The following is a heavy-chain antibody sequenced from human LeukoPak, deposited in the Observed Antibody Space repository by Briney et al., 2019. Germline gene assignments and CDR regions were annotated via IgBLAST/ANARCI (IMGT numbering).Heavy chain of an antibody. CDR3: ARVGSSWTGDAFDI. D-gene: IGHD6-13*01. CDR1: GYTFTSYY. Sequence: ASVKVSCKASGYTFTSYYMHRVRQAPGQGLEWMGIINPSGGSTSYAQKFQGRVTMTRDMSTSTVYMELSSLRSEDTAVYHCARVGSSWTGDAFDIWGQGTMVTVSS. CDR2: INPSGGST. J-gene: IGHJ3*02. V-gene: IGHV1-46*01.